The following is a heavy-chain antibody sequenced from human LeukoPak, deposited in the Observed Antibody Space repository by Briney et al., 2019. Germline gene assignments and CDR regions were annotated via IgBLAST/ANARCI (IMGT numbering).Heavy chain of an antibody. Sequence: ASVKVSCKSSRYTFTGYYMHWVRQAPGQGLEWVGWINPHSGDTNYAQKFQGRVTMTRDTSTSTAYMEVSRLRPDDTAVYYCAKDMRSRGYSGYDCFDYWGQGTLVTVSS. D-gene: IGHD5-12*01. CDR2: INPHSGDT. J-gene: IGHJ4*02. CDR1: RYTFTGYY. CDR3: AKDMRSRGYSGYDCFDY. V-gene: IGHV1-2*02.